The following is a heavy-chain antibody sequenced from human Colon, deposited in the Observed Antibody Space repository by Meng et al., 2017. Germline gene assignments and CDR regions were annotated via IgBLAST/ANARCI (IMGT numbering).Heavy chain of an antibody. Sequence: QPCGARLVAHSETLSLPCAVSGGSLPGSPWSLIRHPPRKGLEWIGEISHSGSTKYNPSLKSRVTISVDTSKNPFSLRLNSVTAADTAMYYCGFVEAGTNAGVFDMWGQGTMVTVSS. J-gene: IGHJ3*02. CDR1: GGSLPGSP. D-gene: IGHD1-14*01. CDR3: GFVEAGTNAGVFDM. V-gene: IGHV4-34*01. CDR2: ISHSGST.